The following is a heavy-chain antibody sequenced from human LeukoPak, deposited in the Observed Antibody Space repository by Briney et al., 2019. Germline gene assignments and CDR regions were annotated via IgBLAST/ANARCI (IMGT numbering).Heavy chain of an antibody. Sequence: SETLSLTCAVYGGSFSGYYWSWIRQPPGKGLEWIGEINHSGRTNYNSSLKSRVTISVDTSKNQFSMKLSSVTAADTAVYYCARDPLAAGWFDPWGQGPLVPVPS. CDR3: ARDPLAAGWFDP. CDR1: GGSFSGYY. D-gene: IGHD6-13*01. CDR2: INHSGRT. V-gene: IGHV4-34*01. J-gene: IGHJ5*02.